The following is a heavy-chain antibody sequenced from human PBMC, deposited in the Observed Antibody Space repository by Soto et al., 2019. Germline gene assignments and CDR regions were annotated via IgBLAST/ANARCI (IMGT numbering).Heavy chain of an antibody. CDR1: GFAFSTYG. CDR3: ARKNPGREWELPDY. D-gene: IGHD1-26*01. Sequence: QVQLLESGGGVVQPGRSLRLSCAASGFAFSTYGMHWVRQAPGKGLEWVAVTTSDGARINYADSVKGRFTISRDNSRTTLYLQMNSLRIDDPAVYYCARKNPGREWELPDYWGQGTLVTVSS. V-gene: IGHV3-30*03. CDR2: TTSDGARI. J-gene: IGHJ4*02.